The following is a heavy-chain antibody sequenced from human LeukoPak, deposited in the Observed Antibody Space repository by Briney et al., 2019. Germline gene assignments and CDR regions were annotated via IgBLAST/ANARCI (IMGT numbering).Heavy chain of an antibody. CDR3: AREGPDY. CDR1: GFIFSNYW. CDR2: INEEGSDT. J-gene: IGHJ4*02. Sequence: GGSLRLSCAASGFIFSNYWMHWVRQAPGKGLEWVSGINEEGSDTKYADSVRGQFTISRDNAKNTLSLQMNSLRADDTAVYYCAREGPDYWGQATLVTVSS. V-gene: IGHV3-74*01.